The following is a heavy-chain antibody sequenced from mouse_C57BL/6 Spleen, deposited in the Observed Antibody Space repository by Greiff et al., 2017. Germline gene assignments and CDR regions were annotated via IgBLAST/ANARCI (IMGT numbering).Heavy chain of an antibody. CDR3: THSNYPFDY. CDR2: IRLKSDNYAT. J-gene: IGHJ2*01. Sequence: VQLKESGGGLVQPGGSMKLSCVASGFTFSNYWMNWVRQSPEKGLEWVAQIRLKSDNYATHYAESVKGRFTISRDDSKSSVYLQMNNLRAEDTGIYYCTHSNYPFDYWGQGTTLTVSS. D-gene: IGHD2-5*01. V-gene: IGHV6-3*01. CDR1: GFTFSNYW.